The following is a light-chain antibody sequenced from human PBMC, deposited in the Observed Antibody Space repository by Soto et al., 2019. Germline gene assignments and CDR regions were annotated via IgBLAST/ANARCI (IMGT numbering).Light chain of an antibody. J-gene: IGLJ2*01. CDR2: EVN. CDR1: SSDVGGYNY. CDR3: SSYTPSNTFVV. Sequence: QSALTQSASVSGSPGQSITISCTGTSSDVGGYNYVSWYQQYPGKAPKLVIYEVNNRPSGVSDRFSGSKSGNTASLTISGLQAEDEADYYCSSYTPSNTFVVFGGGTKLTGL. V-gene: IGLV2-14*01.